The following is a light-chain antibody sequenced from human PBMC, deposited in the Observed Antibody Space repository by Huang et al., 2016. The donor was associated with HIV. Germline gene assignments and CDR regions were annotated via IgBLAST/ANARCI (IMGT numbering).Light chain of an antibody. J-gene: IGKJ4*01. CDR1: QDIRNY. CDR3: QQYYSLPLT. CDR2: DAS. Sequence: DIQMTQSPSSLSASVRDRVTITCQASQDIRNYLNWYQQKPGKAPKLLIYDASNLETGVPSRFSGSGSGTHFTFTISSLQPEDIATYYCQQYYSLPLTFGGGTKVEIK. V-gene: IGKV1-33*01.